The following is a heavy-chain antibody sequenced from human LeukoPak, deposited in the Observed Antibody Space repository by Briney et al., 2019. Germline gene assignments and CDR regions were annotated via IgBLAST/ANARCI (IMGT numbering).Heavy chain of an antibody. Sequence: GGSLRLSCAASGFTFSSYAMSWVRQAPGKGLEWVSTISDSGGSAYYADSVKGRFTISRDNSKNTLYLQMNSLRAEDTAVYYCARGWVGSSGDLAYWGQGTLVTVSS. CDR3: ARGWVGSSGDLAY. V-gene: IGHV3-23*01. CDR2: ISDSGGSA. CDR1: GFTFSSYA. D-gene: IGHD2-15*01. J-gene: IGHJ4*02.